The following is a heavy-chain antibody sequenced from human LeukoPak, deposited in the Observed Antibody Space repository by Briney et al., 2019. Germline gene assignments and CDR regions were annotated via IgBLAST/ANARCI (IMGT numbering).Heavy chain of an antibody. D-gene: IGHD2-2*01. CDR2: ISSSSSYI. V-gene: IGHV3-21*01. CDR3: ARAEAYCSSTSCSFDAFDI. CDR1: GFTFSSYS. J-gene: IGHJ3*02. Sequence: GGSLRLSCAASGFTFSSYSMNWVRQAPGKGLEWVSSISSSSSYIYYADSVKGRFTISRDNAKNSLYLQMNSLRAEDTAVYYCARAEAYCSSTSCSFDAFDIWGQGTMVTVSS.